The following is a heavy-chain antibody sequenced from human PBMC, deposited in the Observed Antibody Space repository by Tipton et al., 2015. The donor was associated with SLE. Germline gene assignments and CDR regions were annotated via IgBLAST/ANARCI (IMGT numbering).Heavy chain of an antibody. V-gene: IGHV4-39*07. CDR3: AREGRYPYYYYYMDV. D-gene: IGHD2-2*01. CDR2: MYYSGTTGGSN. CDR1: GASISSNCYF. Sequence: TLSLTCTVSGASISSNCYFWGWIRQPPGKGLDWIGSMYYSGTTGGSNYYNPSLESRVTMSVDASKNQFSLKLSSVTAADTAVYYCAREGRYPYYYYYMDVWGKGTTVTVSS. J-gene: IGHJ6*03.